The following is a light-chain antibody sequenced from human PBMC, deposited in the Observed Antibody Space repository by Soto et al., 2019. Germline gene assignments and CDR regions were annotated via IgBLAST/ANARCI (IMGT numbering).Light chain of an antibody. CDR1: SSNIGGNS. V-gene: IGLV1-51*01. CDR2: DDN. Sequence: QSVLTQPPSVSAAPGQKVTISCSGSSSNIGGNSVSWYQQLPGTAPKLLTYDDNKRPSGIPDRFSGSKSGTSATLGITGFQTGDEADYYCGSWDSSLSAYVFXTGTKVTVL. J-gene: IGLJ1*01. CDR3: GSWDSSLSAYV.